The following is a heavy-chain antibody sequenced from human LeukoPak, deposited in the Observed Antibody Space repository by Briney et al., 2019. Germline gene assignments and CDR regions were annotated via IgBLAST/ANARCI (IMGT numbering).Heavy chain of an antibody. CDR3: ARSSGNYKGDAFDI. CDR1: GGSFSGYY. Sequence: SETPSLTCAVYGGSFSGYYWSWIRQPPGKGLEWIGSIYYSGITYYNPSLKTRVTISVDTPKNQFSLKLSSVTAADTAVYYCARSSGNYKGDAFDIWGQGTMVTVSS. V-gene: IGHV4-34*01. D-gene: IGHD1-26*01. J-gene: IGHJ3*02. CDR2: IYYSGIT.